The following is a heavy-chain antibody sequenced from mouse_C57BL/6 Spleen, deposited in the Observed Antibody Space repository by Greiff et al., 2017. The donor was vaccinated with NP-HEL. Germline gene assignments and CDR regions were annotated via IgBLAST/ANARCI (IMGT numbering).Heavy chain of an antibody. CDR1: GFTFSDYY. CDR2: INYDGSST. Sequence: LQQSEGGLVQPGSSMKLSCTASGFTFSDYYMAWVRQVPEKGLEWVANINYDGSSTYYLDSLKSRFIISRDNAKNILYLQMSSLKSEDTATYYCARDGNYYFDYWGQGTTLTVSS. D-gene: IGHD4-1*01. CDR3: ARDGNYYFDY. J-gene: IGHJ2*01. V-gene: IGHV5-16*01.